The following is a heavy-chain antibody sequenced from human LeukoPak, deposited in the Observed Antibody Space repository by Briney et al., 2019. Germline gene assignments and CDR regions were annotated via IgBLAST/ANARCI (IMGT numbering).Heavy chain of an antibody. D-gene: IGHD2-15*01. Sequence: ASVTVSCKASGYTFTSYDINWVRQAPGQGLEWMGWMNPNSGNTGYAQKFQGRVTMTRNTSISTAYMELSSLRSEDTAVYYCARLYCSGGSCYSPYFDYWGQGTLVTVSS. CDR3: ARLYCSGGSCYSPYFDY. CDR1: GYTFTSYD. V-gene: IGHV1-8*01. CDR2: MNPNSGNT. J-gene: IGHJ4*02.